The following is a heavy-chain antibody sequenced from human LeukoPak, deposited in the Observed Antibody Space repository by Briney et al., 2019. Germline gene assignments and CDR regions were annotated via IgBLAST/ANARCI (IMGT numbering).Heavy chain of an antibody. CDR2: IWYDGSNT. Sequence: PGGSLRLSCAASGITFTTYGMHWVRQAPGKGLEWVALIWYDGSNTYYADSVKGRFTISRDNSKSTLYLQMNSLRAEDTAVYYCARFYGSDSEGRFDLWGRGTLVTVSS. J-gene: IGHJ2*01. D-gene: IGHD4-23*01. CDR3: ARFYGSDSEGRFDL. V-gene: IGHV3-33*01. CDR1: GITFTTYG.